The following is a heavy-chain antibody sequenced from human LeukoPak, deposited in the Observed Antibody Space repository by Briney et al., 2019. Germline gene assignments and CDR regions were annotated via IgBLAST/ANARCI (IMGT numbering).Heavy chain of an antibody. CDR1: GGSISSGGYY. D-gene: IGHD6-13*01. V-gene: IGHV4-39*07. J-gene: IGHJ4*02. Sequence: PSETLSLTCTVSGGSISSGGYYWSWIRQPPGKGLEWIGEINHSGSTNYNPSLKSRVTISVDTSKNQFSLKLSSVTAADTAVYYCARGLSSWYSLSSDFDYWGQGTLVTVSS. CDR3: ARGLSSWYSLSSDFDY. CDR2: INHSGST.